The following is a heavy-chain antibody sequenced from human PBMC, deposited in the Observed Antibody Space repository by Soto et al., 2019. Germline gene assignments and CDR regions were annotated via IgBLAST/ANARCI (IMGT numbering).Heavy chain of an antibody. D-gene: IGHD6-13*01. CDR1: GFTFNNYG. CDR2: IWNDGNGY. J-gene: IGHJ6*02. V-gene: IGHV3-33*01. Sequence: QVQLVESGGGVVQPGRSLRLSCAASGFTFNNYGMHWVRQAPGNGLEWVAVIWNDGNGYYYANSVKGRFTISRDNSKNTLYLQMSSLRVEDTAVYYCARRQISPPTRGAASARGGMDVWGQGTTVTVSS. CDR3: ARRQISPPTRGAASARGGMDV.